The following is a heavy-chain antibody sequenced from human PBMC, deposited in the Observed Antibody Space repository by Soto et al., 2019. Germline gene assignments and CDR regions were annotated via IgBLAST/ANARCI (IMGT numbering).Heavy chain of an antibody. V-gene: IGHV1-69*13. CDR3: ARVTPRVIGYCTNGICPSGYGMDV. D-gene: IGHD2-8*01. CDR2: IIPIFGTA. J-gene: IGHJ6*02. CDR1: GGTFSSYA. Sequence: SVKVSCKASGGTFSSYAISWVRQAPGQGLEWMGGIIPIFGTANYAQKFQGRVTITADESTSTAYMELSSLRSEDTAVYYCARVTPRVIGYCTNGICPSGYGMDVWGQGTTVTVSS.